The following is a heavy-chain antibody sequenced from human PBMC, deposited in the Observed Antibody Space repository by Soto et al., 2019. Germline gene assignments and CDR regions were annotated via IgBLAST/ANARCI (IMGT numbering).Heavy chain of an antibody. Sequence: QVQLVQSGAEVKKPGASVKVSCRASGYSFTDYFMHWVRQVPGQGLEWMGWTNPKSGVTKYPEKFQGRVTMTRDTSISTAYMELTRLSSDDTAVYYCASAHVRLQLGSSDYWGQGTLVTVSS. D-gene: IGHD1-26*01. CDR1: GYSFTDYF. CDR3: ASAHVRLQLGSSDY. J-gene: IGHJ4*02. CDR2: TNPKSGVT. V-gene: IGHV1-2*02.